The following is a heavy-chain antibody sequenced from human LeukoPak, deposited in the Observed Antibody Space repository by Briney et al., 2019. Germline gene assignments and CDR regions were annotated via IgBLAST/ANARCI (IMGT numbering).Heavy chain of an antibody. CDR3: AKDQRMAYDSSGYYDYFDY. V-gene: IGHV3-23*01. J-gene: IGHJ4*02. Sequence: GGSLRLSCAASGFTFSSYAMSWVRQAPGKGPEWVSAISGSGGSTYYADSVKGRFTISRDNSKNTLYLQMNSLRAEDTAVYYCAKDQRMAYDSSGYYDYFDYWGQGTLVTVSS. CDR1: GFTFSSYA. D-gene: IGHD3-22*01. CDR2: ISGSGGST.